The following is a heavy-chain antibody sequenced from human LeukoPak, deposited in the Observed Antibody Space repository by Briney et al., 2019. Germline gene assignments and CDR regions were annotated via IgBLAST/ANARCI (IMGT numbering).Heavy chain of an antibody. V-gene: IGHV4-39*01. CDR3: AAEKMIVVVNWFDP. Sequence: PSETLSLTCTVSGGSISSSSYYWGWIRQPPGKGLEWIGSIYYSGSTYYNPSLKSRVTISVDTSKNQFSLKLSSVTAADTAVYYCAAEKMIVVVNWFDPWGQGTLVTASS. D-gene: IGHD3-22*01. J-gene: IGHJ5*02. CDR2: IYYSGST. CDR1: GGSISSSSYY.